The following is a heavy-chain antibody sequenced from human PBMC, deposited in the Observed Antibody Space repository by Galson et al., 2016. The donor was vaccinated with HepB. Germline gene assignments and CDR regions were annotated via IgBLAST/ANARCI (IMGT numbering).Heavy chain of an antibody. V-gene: IGHV1-18*01. Sequence: SVKVSCKASGYSFISYGISRVRQARGQGLEWMGWISTYNGNTNYEQKFKGRVTLTADISTSTAQMELRSLRSDDTAVYYCARDGTLSGSYYHFYGMDVWGQGTTVTVSS. J-gene: IGHJ6*02. D-gene: IGHD1-26*01. CDR1: GYSFISYG. CDR2: ISTYNGNT. CDR3: ARDGTLSGSYYHFYGMDV.